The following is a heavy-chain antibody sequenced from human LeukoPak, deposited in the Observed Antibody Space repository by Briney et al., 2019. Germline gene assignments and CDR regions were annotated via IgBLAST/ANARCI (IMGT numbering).Heavy chain of an antibody. J-gene: IGHJ4*02. V-gene: IGHV3-53*01. D-gene: IGHD2-2*01. CDR3: ARVFCSSTSCYDYLDY. CDR1: GFTVSSNY. Sequence: GGSLRLSCAASGFTVSSNYMSWVRQAPGKGLEWVSVIYSGGSTYYADSVKGRFTISRGNSKNTLYLQMNSLRAEDTAVYYCARVFCSSTSCYDYLDYWGQGTLVTVSS. CDR2: IYSGGST.